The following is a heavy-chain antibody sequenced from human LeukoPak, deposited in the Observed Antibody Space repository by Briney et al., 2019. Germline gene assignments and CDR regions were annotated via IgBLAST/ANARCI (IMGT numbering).Heavy chain of an antibody. D-gene: IGHD6-6*01. J-gene: IGHJ5*02. V-gene: IGHV3-74*01. CDR2: IDNDGSDT. Sequence: GGSLRLSCAASGFTFTSHWMHWVRQAPGKGLVWVSRIDNDGSDTTYADSVRGRFTISRDNAKNTLYLQMDSLRVEDTAVYYCVRDRPHNWFDPWGQGTLVTVSS. CDR1: GFTFTSHW. CDR3: VRDRPHNWFDP.